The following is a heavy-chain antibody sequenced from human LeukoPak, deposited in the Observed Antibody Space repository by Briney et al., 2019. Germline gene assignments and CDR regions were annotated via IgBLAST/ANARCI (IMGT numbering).Heavy chain of an antibody. J-gene: IGHJ4*02. CDR2: IYSGGST. Sequence: PGGSLRLSCAASGFTVSSNYMSWVRQAPGKGLEWVSVIYSGGSTYYADSVKGRFTISRDNSKNTLYLQMNSLRAEDTAVYYCARVTFDSTGCHTDYWGQGTLVTVSS. CDR1: GFTVSSNY. D-gene: IGHD6-19*01. CDR3: ARVTFDSTGCHTDY. V-gene: IGHV3-53*01.